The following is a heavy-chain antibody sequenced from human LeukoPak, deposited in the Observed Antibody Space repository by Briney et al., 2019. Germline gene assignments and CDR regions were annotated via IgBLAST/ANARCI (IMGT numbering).Heavy chain of an antibody. V-gene: IGHV1-8*03. J-gene: IGHJ3*02. CDR2: INLNSGNT. D-gene: IGHD2/OR15-2a*01. Sequence: ASVKVSCTASGYTFTRYDINWVRQATGQGLEWMGWINLNSGNTGYAQKFQGRVTITRDTSIRTAYMEVSSLRSEDTAVYYCARDRGSGFLSQDAFDIWGQGTMVTVSS. CDR3: ARDRGSGFLSQDAFDI. CDR1: GYTFTRYD.